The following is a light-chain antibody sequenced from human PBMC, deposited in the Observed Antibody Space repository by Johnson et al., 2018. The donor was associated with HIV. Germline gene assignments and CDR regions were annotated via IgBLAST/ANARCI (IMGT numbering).Light chain of an antibody. CDR3: GTWDSSLRL. J-gene: IGLJ1*01. Sequence: QSVLTQPPSVSAAPGQKVTISCSGSSSNIGNNYVSWYQQFPGTSPKLLIYENNKRPSGIPDRFSGSKSGTSATLGITGLQTGDEADYYCGTWDSSLRLFGTGTKVTV. CDR1: SSNIGNNY. CDR2: ENN. V-gene: IGLV1-51*02.